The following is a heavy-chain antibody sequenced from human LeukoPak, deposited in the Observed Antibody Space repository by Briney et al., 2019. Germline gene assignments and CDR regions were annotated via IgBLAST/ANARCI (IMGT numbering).Heavy chain of an antibody. CDR2: IHYSGST. D-gene: IGHD6-19*01. Sequence: SETLSLTCTVSGGSINNYYWSWLRQPPGKGLEWIGYIHYSGSTNYNFSLKSRVTISVDTSKGQFCLKLSSVTAADTAVYYCARGAGWYEYWGQGTLVTVSS. J-gene: IGHJ4*02. V-gene: IGHV4-59*01. CDR1: GGSINNYY. CDR3: ARGAGWYEY.